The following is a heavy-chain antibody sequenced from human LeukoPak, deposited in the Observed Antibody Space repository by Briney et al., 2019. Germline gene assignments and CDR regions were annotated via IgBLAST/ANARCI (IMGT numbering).Heavy chain of an antibody. CDR1: GGSISSYY. J-gene: IGHJ3*02. CDR2: IYYSAST. D-gene: IGHD7-27*01. CDR3: ARGKLGMEAFDI. Sequence: PSETLSLTCTVSGGSISSYYWSWIRQPPGKGLEWVGYIYYSASTNYNPSLKSRVTISVDTSKNQCSLELSSVTAADTAVYYCARGKLGMEAFDIWGQGTMVTVSS. V-gene: IGHV4-59*01.